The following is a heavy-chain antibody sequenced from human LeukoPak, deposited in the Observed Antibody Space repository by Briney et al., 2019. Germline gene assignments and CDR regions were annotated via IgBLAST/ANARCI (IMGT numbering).Heavy chain of an antibody. CDR3: ASGIAVAYPMADY. J-gene: IGHJ4*02. Sequence: GGSLRLSCAASGVTLSSYSMNWVRQAPGKGLEWVSYISSSSSTIYYADSVKGRFTISRDNAKNSLYLQMNSLRAEDTAVYYCASGIAVAYPMADYWGQGTLVTVSS. V-gene: IGHV3-48*01. CDR2: ISSSSSTI. CDR1: GVTLSSYS. D-gene: IGHD6-19*01.